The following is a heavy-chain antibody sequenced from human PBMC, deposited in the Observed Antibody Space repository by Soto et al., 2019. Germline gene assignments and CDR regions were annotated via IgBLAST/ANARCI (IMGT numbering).Heavy chain of an antibody. CDR3: ARGGVRGNNPLDL. CDR1: GFSFNLYG. D-gene: IGHD3-10*01. V-gene: IGHV3-23*01. CDR2: ITGYGTGT. Sequence: EVQLLESGGDLVQPGGSLRLSCAASGFSFNLYGMHWVRQAPGKGLEWVSAITGYGTGTFYADSVQGRFTISRDNSRTTLYLHMHSLRADDTAVYFCARGGVRGNNPLDLWGQGTLVTVSS. J-gene: IGHJ5*02.